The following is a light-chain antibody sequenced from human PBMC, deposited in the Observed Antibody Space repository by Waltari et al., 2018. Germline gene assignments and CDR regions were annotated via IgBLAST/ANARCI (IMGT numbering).Light chain of an antibody. CDR2: NDS. CDR3: QSGDSSGVGV. Sequence: SYELTQPHSVSVSPGQTARITCSGDALPQQYAHWYQQKPGQVPVMVIYNDSERPSGIPERFSCSSSGTTVTLTISEVQAEDEADYYCQSGDSSGVGVCGGGTKLTVL. J-gene: IGLJ3*02. CDR1: ALPQQY. V-gene: IGLV3-25*03.